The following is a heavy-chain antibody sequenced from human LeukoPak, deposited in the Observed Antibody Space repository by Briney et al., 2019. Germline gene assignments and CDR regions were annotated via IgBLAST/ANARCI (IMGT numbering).Heavy chain of an antibody. J-gene: IGHJ4*02. D-gene: IGHD3-10*01. V-gene: IGHV3-30*02. Sequence: AGGSLRLSCAASGFHFSSYGMHWVRQAPGKGLEWVTFIRYDVSNIYYADSVKGRFTTSRDNSKNTLYLQMNSLRAEDTAVYYCAKGDDYGSGAMFDYWGQGTLVTVSS. CDR3: AKGDDYGSGAMFDY. CDR2: IRYDVSNI. CDR1: GFHFSSYG.